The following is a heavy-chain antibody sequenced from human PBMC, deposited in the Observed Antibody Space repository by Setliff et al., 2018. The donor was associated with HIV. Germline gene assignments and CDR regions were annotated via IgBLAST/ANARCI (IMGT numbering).Heavy chain of an antibody. CDR2: IYTSGST. D-gene: IGHD6-13*01. J-gene: IGHJ4*02. CDR1: GGSISSGSYY. V-gene: IGHV4-61*02. CDR3: TRTNPLAAPPFDF. Sequence: SETLSLTCSVSGGSISSGSYYWNWIRQPAGKGLEWIGRIYTSGSTNYNPSLQSRITISVDTSKNQFSLKLSSVTAAGTAVYYCTRTNPLAAPPFDFWGQGTQVTVSS.